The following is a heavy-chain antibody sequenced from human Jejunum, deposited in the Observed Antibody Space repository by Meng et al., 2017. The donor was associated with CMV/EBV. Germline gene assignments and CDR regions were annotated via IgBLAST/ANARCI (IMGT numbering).Heavy chain of an antibody. CDR1: GDSVSRNSGA. Sequence: QVQLQQSGPGLVKPSGTLSLTCAIYGDSVSRNSGAWHWIRQSPSRGLEWLGRTYYRSKWYSEYAPSVKSRIVINPDTSKNQFSLQVNSVTPEDTAVYYCAREGGWNYFDYWGQGALVTVSS. V-gene: IGHV6-1*01. CDR3: AREGGWNYFDY. CDR2: TYYRSKWYS. D-gene: IGHD6-19*01. J-gene: IGHJ4*02.